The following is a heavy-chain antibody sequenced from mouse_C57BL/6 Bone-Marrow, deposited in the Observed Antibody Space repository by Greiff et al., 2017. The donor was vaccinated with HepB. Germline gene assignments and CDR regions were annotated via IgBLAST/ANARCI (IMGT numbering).Heavy chain of an antibody. Sequence: QVQLKQSGPELVKPGASVKISCKASGYAFSSSWMNWVKQRPGKGLEWIGRIYPGDGDTNYNGKFKGKATLTADKSSSTAYMQLSSLTSEDSAVYFCARSYDYDEGDYWGQGTTLTVSS. J-gene: IGHJ2*01. CDR2: IYPGDGDT. V-gene: IGHV1-82*01. CDR3: ARSYDYDEGDY. CDR1: GYAFSSSW. D-gene: IGHD2-4*01.